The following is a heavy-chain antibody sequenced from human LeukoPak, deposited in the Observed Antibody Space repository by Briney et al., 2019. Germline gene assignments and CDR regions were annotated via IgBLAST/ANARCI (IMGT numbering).Heavy chain of an antibody. CDR2: INTGNGET. V-gene: IGHV1-3*04. CDR3: ARDSGNGWYRLD. J-gene: IGHJ4*02. D-gene: IGHD6-19*01. CDR1: GCTFSNYA. Sequence: GASVKVSCKASGCTFSNYAIHWLRQAPGQGLEWVGWINTGNGETEYSQKLQGRVTISKDTSASTAYMELSSLTSEDMAVYYCARDSGNGWYRLDWGLGTLVTVSS.